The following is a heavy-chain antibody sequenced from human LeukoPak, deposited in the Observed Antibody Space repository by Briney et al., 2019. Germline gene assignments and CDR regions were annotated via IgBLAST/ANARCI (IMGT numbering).Heavy chain of an antibody. CDR3: VGSISDAFDI. CDR1: GGSINYNY. CDR2: IYYTGST. J-gene: IGHJ3*02. V-gene: IGHV4-59*01. D-gene: IGHD5-24*01. Sequence: PSETLSLTCTVSGGSINYNYWSWIRQPPGKGLQWIGYIYYTGSTNYNPSLKSRVTISVDTSKNQFSLKLSSVTAADTAVYYCVGSISDAFDIWGQGTMVTVSS.